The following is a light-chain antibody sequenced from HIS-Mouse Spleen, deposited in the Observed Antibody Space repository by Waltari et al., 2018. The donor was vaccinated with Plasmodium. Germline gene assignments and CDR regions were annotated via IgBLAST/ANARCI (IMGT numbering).Light chain of an antibody. CDR1: QSVSSN. J-gene: IGKJ3*01. V-gene: IGKV3-15*01. CDR2: GAS. CDR3: QQYNNWSFT. Sequence: IVMTQSPATLSVSLGERATPSAQASQSVSSNLAWYQRKPGQAPRHPIYGASTRATGTPARFSGRGAGTEFTLTISSLQSEDFAVYYCQQYNNWSFTFGPGTKVDIK.